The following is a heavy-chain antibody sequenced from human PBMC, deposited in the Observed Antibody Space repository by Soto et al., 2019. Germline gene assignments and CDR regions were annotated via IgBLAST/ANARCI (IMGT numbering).Heavy chain of an antibody. V-gene: IGHV1-58*01. D-gene: IGHD2-15*01. CDR3: AADTSIGYCNGGSCKTWSGGFDI. Sequence: ASVKVSCKASGFTFTSSAVQWVRQARGQRLEWIGWIVVGSGNTNYAQKFQERVAITRDMSTSTAYMELSSLRSEDTAVYYCAADTSIGYCNGGSCKTWSGGFDIWGHGIMVTVSS. J-gene: IGHJ3*02. CDR2: IVVGSGNT. CDR1: GFTFTSSA.